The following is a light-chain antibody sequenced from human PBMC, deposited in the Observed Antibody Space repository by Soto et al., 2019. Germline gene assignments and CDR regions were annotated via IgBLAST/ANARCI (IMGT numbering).Light chain of an antibody. V-gene: IGKV3-15*01. J-gene: IGKJ1*01. CDR3: QQANDWPPT. Sequence: RVMTQSPVTLSLSPGERVTLSCRASQAISNNLAWYQQKPGHAPRLLIFDASTRATGIPARFSGSGSGTEFTLTISSLQSEDFAVYYCQQANDWPPTFGQGTRV. CDR2: DAS. CDR1: QAISNN.